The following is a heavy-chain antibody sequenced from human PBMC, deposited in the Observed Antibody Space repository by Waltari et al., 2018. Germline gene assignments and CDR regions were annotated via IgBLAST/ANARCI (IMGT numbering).Heavy chain of an antibody. V-gene: IGHV4-59*01. CDR3: ARELSGVEDAFDI. Sequence: QVQLQESGPGLVKPSETLSLTCTASGGSISSYYWSWIRPPPGKGLEWIGYIYYSGSTNYNPSLKSRVTISVDTSKNQFSLKLSSVTAADTAVYYCARELSGVEDAFDIWGQGTMVTVSS. CDR2: IYYSGST. J-gene: IGHJ3*02. D-gene: IGHD3-3*01. CDR1: GGSISSYY.